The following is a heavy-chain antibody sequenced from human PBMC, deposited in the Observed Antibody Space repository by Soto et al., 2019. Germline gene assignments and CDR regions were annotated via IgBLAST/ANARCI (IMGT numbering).Heavy chain of an antibody. CDR3: ARDRVMLTFGGASEEWGIDS. CDR2: IFYSGPT. Sequence: QVQLQESGPGLVKPSQTLSLTCTVSGDSITSGVHYWSWIRQLPGKGLEWIGYIFYSGPTYYNPSHKSGVTISGDTSKNRFYLKRNSVTAAGTAVYYCARDRVMLTFGGASEEWGIDSWGQGTLVTVSS. CDR1: GDSITSGVHY. D-gene: IGHD3-16*01. J-gene: IGHJ4*02. V-gene: IGHV4-31*03.